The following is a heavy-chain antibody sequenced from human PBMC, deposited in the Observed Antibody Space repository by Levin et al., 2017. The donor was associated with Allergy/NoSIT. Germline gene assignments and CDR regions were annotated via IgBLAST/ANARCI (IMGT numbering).Heavy chain of an antibody. D-gene: IGHD2-15*01. Sequence: ASVKVSCKASGYTFTGYYMHWVRQAPGQGLEWMGWINPNSGGTNYAQKFQGRVTMTRDTSISTAYMELSRLRSDDTAVYYCARLYGPYCSGGSCYSVYWYFDLWGRGALVTVSS. CDR1: GYTFTGYY. J-gene: IGHJ2*01. CDR2: INPNSGGT. V-gene: IGHV1-2*02. CDR3: ARLYGPYCSGGSCYSVYWYFDL.